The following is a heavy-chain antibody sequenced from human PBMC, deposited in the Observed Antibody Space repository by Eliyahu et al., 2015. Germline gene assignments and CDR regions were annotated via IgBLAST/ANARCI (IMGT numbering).Heavy chain of an antibody. D-gene: IGHD3-10*01. CDR3: AREIYYGAGSRYYYYYYMDV. CDR2: INQSRST. V-gene: IGHV4-34*02. Sequence: QVQLQQWGAGLLKPSETLSLTCAVYGGSFXGHYWSWIRQPPGKGLEWIGEINQSRSTNYNPSLKSRVTMSIDTSKNQFSLKLSSVTAADTAVYYCAREIYYGAGSRYYYYYYMDVWGKGTTVTVSS. J-gene: IGHJ6*03. CDR1: GGSFXGHY.